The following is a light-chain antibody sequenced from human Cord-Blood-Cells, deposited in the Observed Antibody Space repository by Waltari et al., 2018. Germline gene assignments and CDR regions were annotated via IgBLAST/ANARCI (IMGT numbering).Light chain of an antibody. Sequence: QPALTQPASVSWSPGQSITIPCTGTSSDVGGYNLLSWYQQHPGKAPKLMIYEGSKRPSGVSNRFSGSKSGNTASLTISGLQAEDEADYYCCSYAGSSTFVFGTGTKVTVL. CDR2: EGS. J-gene: IGLJ1*01. CDR3: CSYAGSSTFV. V-gene: IGLV2-23*01. CDR1: SSDVGGYNL.